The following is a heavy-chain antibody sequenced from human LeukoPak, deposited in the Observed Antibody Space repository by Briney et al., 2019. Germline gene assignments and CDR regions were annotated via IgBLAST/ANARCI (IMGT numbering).Heavy chain of an antibody. CDR3: AKGNYVPSYYYYYYMDV. Sequence: ASVKVSCKASGYTFTSYDINWVRQAPGQGLEWMGWINPNSGGTNYAQKFQGRVTMTRDTSISTAYMELSRLRSDDTAVYYCAKGNYVPSYYYYYYMDVWGKGTTVTVSS. CDR1: GYTFTSYD. CDR2: INPNSGGT. V-gene: IGHV1-2*02. J-gene: IGHJ6*03. D-gene: IGHD1-7*01.